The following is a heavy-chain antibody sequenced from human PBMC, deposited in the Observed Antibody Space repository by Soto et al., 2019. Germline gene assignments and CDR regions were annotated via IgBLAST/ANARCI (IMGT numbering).Heavy chain of an antibody. CDR1: GYSFTSYW. Sequence: GESLKISCKGSGYSFTSYWISWVRQMPGKGLEWMGRIDPSDSYTNYSPSYQGHVTISADKSISTAYLQWSSLKASDTAMYYCARHNRYYDFWSGYYYRRDAFDIWGQGTMVTVSS. J-gene: IGHJ3*02. CDR3: ARHNRYYDFWSGYYYRRDAFDI. D-gene: IGHD3-3*01. CDR2: IDPSDSYT. V-gene: IGHV5-10-1*01.